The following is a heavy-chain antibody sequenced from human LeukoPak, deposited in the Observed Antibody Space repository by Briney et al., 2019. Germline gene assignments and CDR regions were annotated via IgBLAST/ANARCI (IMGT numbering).Heavy chain of an antibody. CDR1: GGSISSYY. Sequence: SETLSLTCTVSGGSISSYYWTWIRQPPGKGLEWIGYIYYSGSTNYNPSLKSRVTISVDMSKNQFSLKLTSVTAADTAVYYCARGVNSGYFDYCGQGTLVTVSS. D-gene: IGHD1-26*01. J-gene: IGHJ4*02. CDR3: ARGVNSGYFDY. CDR2: IYYSGST. V-gene: IGHV4-59*01.